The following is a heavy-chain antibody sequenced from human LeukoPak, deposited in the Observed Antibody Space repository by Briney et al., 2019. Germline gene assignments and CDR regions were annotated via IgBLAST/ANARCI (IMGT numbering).Heavy chain of an antibody. CDR1: GFTFSDSD. J-gene: IGHJ6*02. CDR3: TYYRRDPRGFYYGMDV. CDR2: IRDKASNYAT. V-gene: IGHV3-73*01. D-gene: IGHD1-26*01. Sequence: GGSLRLSCAASGFTFSDSDMHWVRQTSGRGLEWVGRIRDKASNYATAYAAPVKGRFTISRDDSKNTACLQMNSLKTEDTAIYYCTYYRRDPRGFYYGMDVWGQGTTVTVSS.